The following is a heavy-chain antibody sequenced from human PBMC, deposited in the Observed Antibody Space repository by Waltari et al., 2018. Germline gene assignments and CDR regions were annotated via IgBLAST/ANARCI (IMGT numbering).Heavy chain of an antibody. J-gene: IGHJ5*01. CDR3: ARRHYDNGGYYSEVLWFDS. CDR2: IKTSGST. CDR1: GGSFSDYY. V-gene: IGHV4-34*01. D-gene: IGHD3-22*01. Sequence: QVQLQQWGAGLLKSSETLSLTCAVHGGSFSDYYWTWVRQTPGRGLEWIGEIKTSGSTRYNPSRQSRVTLSADTSQKQFSLKVTSVTAADTAVYFCARRHYDNGGYYSEVLWFDSWGQGTPVTVSS.